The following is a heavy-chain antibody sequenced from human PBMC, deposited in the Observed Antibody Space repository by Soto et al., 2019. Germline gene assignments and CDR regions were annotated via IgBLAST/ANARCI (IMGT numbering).Heavy chain of an antibody. Sequence: EVKLVESGGGLVQPGGSVKLSCAASGFTFSGSSMHWVRQASGKGLEWVGRIRSKAKNYATTYSESLKGRFIISRDDSQNTTFLQMSSLRTEYTAMYYCAIEGAGFGQWGQGTLVTVSS. CDR2: IRSKAKNYAT. V-gene: IGHV3-73*01. J-gene: IGHJ4*02. CDR1: GFTFSGSS. D-gene: IGHD3-16*01. CDR3: AIEGAGFGQ.